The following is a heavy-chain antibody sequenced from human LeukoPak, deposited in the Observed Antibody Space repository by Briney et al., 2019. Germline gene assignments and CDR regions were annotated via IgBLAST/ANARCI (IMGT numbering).Heavy chain of an antibody. V-gene: IGHV1-18*01. J-gene: IGHJ4*02. CDR2: VTSGNRDT. CDR1: GYNFSAYG. Sequence: ASVKVSCKASGYNFSAYGMTWVRQAPGQGLEWMGWVTSGNRDTKYAPKFQGRVTMTTDMSSTTAYMELRSLRSDDTAVYYCARGSHEYWNDYWGQGTLVTVSS. D-gene: IGHD1-1*01. CDR3: ARGSHEYWNDY.